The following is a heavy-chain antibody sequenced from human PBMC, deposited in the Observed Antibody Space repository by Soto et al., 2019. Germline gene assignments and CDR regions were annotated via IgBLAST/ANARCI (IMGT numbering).Heavy chain of an antibody. CDR3: ARDSGRLEPDYYYGMDV. D-gene: IGHD1-1*01. Sequence: ASVKVSCKASDYTFTNYGISWVRQAPGQGLEWMGWISAYNGNTNYAQKVQGRVTMTTDTSTSTAYMGLRSLRSDDTAVYYCARDSGRLEPDYYYGMDVWGQGTTVTVSS. CDR1: DYTFTNYG. V-gene: IGHV1-18*01. J-gene: IGHJ6*02. CDR2: ISAYNGNT.